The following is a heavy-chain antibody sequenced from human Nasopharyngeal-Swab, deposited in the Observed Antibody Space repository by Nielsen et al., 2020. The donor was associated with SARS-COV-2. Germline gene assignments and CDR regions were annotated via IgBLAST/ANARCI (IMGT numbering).Heavy chain of an antibody. CDR1: GGSFSGYY. Sequence: ETLSLTCAVYGGSFSGYYWSWIRQPPGKGLEWIGEINHSGSTNYNPSLKSRVTISVDTSKNQFSLKLSSVTAADTAVYYCARGRDDSSGYYRLFDYWGQGTLVTVSS. J-gene: IGHJ4*02. D-gene: IGHD3-22*01. CDR3: ARGRDDSSGYYRLFDY. CDR2: INHSGST. V-gene: IGHV4-34*01.